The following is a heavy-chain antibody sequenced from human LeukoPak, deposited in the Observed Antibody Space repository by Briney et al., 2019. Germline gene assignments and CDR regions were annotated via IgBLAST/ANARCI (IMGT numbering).Heavy chain of an antibody. CDR2: ISWNSGSI. V-gene: IGHV3-9*01. CDR1: GFTFDDYA. Sequence: GGSLRLSCAASGFTFDDYAMHCVRQAPGKGLEWVSGISWNSGSIGYADSVKGRFTISRDNAKNSLYLQMNSLRAEDTALYYCAKATYAFDIWGQGTMVTVSS. CDR3: AKATYAFDI. J-gene: IGHJ3*02.